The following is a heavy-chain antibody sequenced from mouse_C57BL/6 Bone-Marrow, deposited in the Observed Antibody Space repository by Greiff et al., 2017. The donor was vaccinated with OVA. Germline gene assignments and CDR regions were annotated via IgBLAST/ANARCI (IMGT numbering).Heavy chain of an antibody. CDR3: ARESDDGDAWFAY. CDR2: SRNKANDYTT. CDR1: GFTFSDFY. D-gene: IGHD2-3*01. Sequence: EVKVVESGGGLVQSGRSLRLSCATSGFTFSDFYMEWVRQAPGKGLEWIAASRNKANDYTTEYSASVKGRFIVSRDTSQSILYLQMNALRAEDTAIYYCARESDDGDAWFAYWGQGTLVTVSA. V-gene: IGHV7-1*01. J-gene: IGHJ3*01.